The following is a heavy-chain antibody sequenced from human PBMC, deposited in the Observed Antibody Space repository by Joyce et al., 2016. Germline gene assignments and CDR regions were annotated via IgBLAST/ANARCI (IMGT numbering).Heavy chain of an antibody. Sequence: QVQLVESGGGVVQPGRSLRLPCAASGFRFAEYGMHWVRQTPGKGLEWVEVIAYDGNKKVYADSVKGRFTISRDNSKNTWYLQMDSLRAEDTAMYYCSKSDSWYDSSGYFPYWGQGSMVTVSS. V-gene: IGHV3-30*18. CDR1: GFRFAEYG. D-gene: IGHD3-22*01. J-gene: IGHJ4*02. CDR3: SKSDSWYDSSGYFPY. CDR2: IAYDGNKK.